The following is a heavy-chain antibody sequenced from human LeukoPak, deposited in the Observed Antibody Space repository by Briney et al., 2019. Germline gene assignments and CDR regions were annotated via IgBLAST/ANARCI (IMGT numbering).Heavy chain of an antibody. Sequence: GGSLRLSCAASGFTFSSYVMNWVRQAPGKGLEWVSGISSSGGSTYYADSVKGRFTVSRDNSKSTLYLQMSSLRAEDTAVYYCAKAVAAAAITGEDFWGQGTLVTVSS. CDR3: AKAVAAAAITGEDF. D-gene: IGHD6-13*01. CDR2: ISSSGGST. CDR1: GFTFSSYV. V-gene: IGHV3-23*01. J-gene: IGHJ4*02.